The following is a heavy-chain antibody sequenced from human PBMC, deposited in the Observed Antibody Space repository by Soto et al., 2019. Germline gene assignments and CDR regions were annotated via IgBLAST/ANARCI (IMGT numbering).Heavy chain of an antibody. D-gene: IGHD2-21*01. CDR2: IKSKSVGATT. CDR1: GLSCSNVW. CDR3: TTYSTHTFCDGFPCYSVQTTIHDS. V-gene: IGHV3-15*01. Sequence: EVQLVESGGGLVKAGGSLTLSCAASGLSCSNVWMSWVRQAPGKGPEWVGHIKSKSVGATTDYTAPVKGRFTISRDDSKDPLDLQMNRLKIEDTAVYHCTTYSTHTFCDGFPCYSVQTTIHDSWCQGILVTIS. J-gene: IGHJ4*02.